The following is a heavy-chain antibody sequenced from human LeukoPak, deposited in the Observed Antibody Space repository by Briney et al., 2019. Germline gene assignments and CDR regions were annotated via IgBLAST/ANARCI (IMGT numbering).Heavy chain of an antibody. CDR2: INWSGGST. Sequence: GGSLRLSCTASGFAFDEHGMSWVRQVPGKGLEWVSGINWSGGSTGYADPLRGRFTISRDNAKNSLYLQMDSLRAEDTALYYCARATITSPFYFDYWGQGTLVTVSS. V-gene: IGHV3-20*04. D-gene: IGHD2-2*01. CDR1: GFAFDEHG. J-gene: IGHJ4*02. CDR3: ARATITSPFYFDY.